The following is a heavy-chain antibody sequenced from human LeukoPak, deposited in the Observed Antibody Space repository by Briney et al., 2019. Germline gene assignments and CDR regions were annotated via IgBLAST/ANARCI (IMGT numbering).Heavy chain of an antibody. CDR2: IHTSGNS. Sequence: SETMSLTCTVSGGSISTYYWSWIRQPAGKGLEWIGRIHTSGNSDYNPSLKSRVTMSVDTSKNQFSLKVRSVTAADTAVYYCAREGSATARPFVSNDYWGQGTLVTVSS. V-gene: IGHV4-4*07. J-gene: IGHJ4*02. CDR1: GGSISTYY. CDR3: AREGSATARPFVSNDY. D-gene: IGHD6-6*01.